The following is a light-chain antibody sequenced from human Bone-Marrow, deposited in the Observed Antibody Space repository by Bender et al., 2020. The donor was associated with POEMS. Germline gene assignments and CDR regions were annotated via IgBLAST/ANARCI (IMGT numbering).Light chain of an antibody. CDR3: CSYAVGRSYV. CDR1: SSDIGIYNL. Sequence: QSALTQPASVSGSPGQSITISCTGTSSDIGIYNLVSWYQQLPGKAPKLLIYDVTRRPSGVSNRFSGSKSGNTASLTISGLQADDEAEYYCCSYAVGRSYVFGTGTKVTVL. CDR2: DVT. V-gene: IGLV2-23*02. J-gene: IGLJ1*01.